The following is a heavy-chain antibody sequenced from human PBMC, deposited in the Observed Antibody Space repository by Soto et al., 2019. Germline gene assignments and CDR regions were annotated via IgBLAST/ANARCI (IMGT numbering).Heavy chain of an antibody. Sequence: SETLSLTCTVSGGSISSYYWSWIRQPPGKGLEWIGYIYYSGSTNHNPSLKSRVTISVDTSKNQFSLKLSSVTAADTAVYYCARIPYDFWSGYFEGFYYYYGMDVWGQGTTVTVSS. V-gene: IGHV4-59*01. D-gene: IGHD3-3*01. CDR3: ARIPYDFWSGYFEGFYYYYGMDV. CDR2: IYYSGST. CDR1: GGSISSYY. J-gene: IGHJ6*02.